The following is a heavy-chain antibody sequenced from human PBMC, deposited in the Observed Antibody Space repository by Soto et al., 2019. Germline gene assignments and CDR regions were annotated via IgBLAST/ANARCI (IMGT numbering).Heavy chain of an antibody. Sequence: GGSLRLSCAASGFTFSDYYMSWIRQAPGKGLEWVSYISSSSSYTNYADSVKGRFTISRDNAKNSLYLQMNSLRAEDTAVCYCARVFGRVGAPTPNWFDPWGQGTLVTVSS. D-gene: IGHD1-26*01. CDR1: GFTFSDYY. CDR3: ARVFGRVGAPTPNWFDP. J-gene: IGHJ5*02. CDR2: ISSSSSYT. V-gene: IGHV3-11*06.